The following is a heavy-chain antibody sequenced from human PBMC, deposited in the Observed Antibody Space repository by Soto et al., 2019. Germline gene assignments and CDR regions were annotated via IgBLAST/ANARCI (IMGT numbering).Heavy chain of an antibody. CDR2: IDPSDSYT. V-gene: IGHV5-10-1*01. CDR1: GYSFTSYW. J-gene: IGHJ6*02. D-gene: IGHD3-3*01. CDR3: ATDLTIFGVVISYGMDV. Sequence: ESLKISCKGSGYSFTSYWISWVRQMPGKGREWMGRIDPSDSYTNYSPSFQGHVTISADKSISTAYLQWSSLKASDTAMYYCATDLTIFGVVISYGMDVWGQGTTVTVSS.